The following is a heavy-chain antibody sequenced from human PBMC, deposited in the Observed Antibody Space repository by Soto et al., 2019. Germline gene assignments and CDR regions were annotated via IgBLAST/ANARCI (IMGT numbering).Heavy chain of an antibody. V-gene: IGHV3-64D*08. D-gene: IGHD3-10*01. CDR1: GFTFSRYA. CDR2: ISSNGGST. CDR3: LKGPARDFDY. J-gene: IGHJ4*02. Sequence: GGSLRLSCSAAGFTFSRYAMHWVRQAPGKGLEYVSGISSNGGSTYHADSVKGRFTISRDNSKNTLYLQMSSLRADDTAVYYCLKGPARDFDYWGQGTLVTVSS.